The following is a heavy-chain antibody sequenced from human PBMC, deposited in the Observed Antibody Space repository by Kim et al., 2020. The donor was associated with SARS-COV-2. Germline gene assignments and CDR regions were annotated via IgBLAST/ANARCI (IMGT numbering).Heavy chain of an antibody. CDR1: GLTFSNYW. J-gene: IGHJ4*02. D-gene: IGHD1-26*01. Sequence: GSLRLSCAASGLTFSNYWMSWVRQTPGKGLEWVANIKEDGTEIYYVDSVKGRFTISRDNAKNSLYLQMNSLRVEDTGLYYCARGWDGYYFDYWGQGALV. CDR2: IKEDGTEI. CDR3: ARGWDGYYFDY. V-gene: IGHV3-7*01.